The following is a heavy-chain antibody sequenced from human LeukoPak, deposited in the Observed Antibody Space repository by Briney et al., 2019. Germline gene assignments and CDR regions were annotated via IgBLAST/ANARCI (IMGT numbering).Heavy chain of an antibody. V-gene: IGHV3-15*01. CDR3: TSTLGY. CDR2: IKTKTDGGTT. CDR1: GFTFSNAW. D-gene: IGHD3-16*01. J-gene: IGHJ4*02. Sequence: PGGSLRPSCAASGFTFSNAWMTWVRQAPGKGLEWVGRIKTKTDGGTTDYAAPVKGRFTISRDDSRNTLYLQMNSLTTADTAVYYCTSTLGYWGQGTLVTVSS.